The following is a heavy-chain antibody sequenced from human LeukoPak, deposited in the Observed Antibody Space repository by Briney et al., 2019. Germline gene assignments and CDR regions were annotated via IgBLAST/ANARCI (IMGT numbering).Heavy chain of an antibody. CDR3: AKDSVTMVRGVTGPNYFDY. Sequence: GGSLRLSCAASGFTFDDYGMSWVRQAPGKGLGWVSGINWNGGSTGYADSVKGRFTISRDNAKNSLYLQMNSLGAEDTAVYYCAKDSVTMVRGVTGPNYFDYWGQGTLVTVSS. J-gene: IGHJ4*02. D-gene: IGHD3-10*01. V-gene: IGHV3-20*04. CDR1: GFTFDDYG. CDR2: INWNGGST.